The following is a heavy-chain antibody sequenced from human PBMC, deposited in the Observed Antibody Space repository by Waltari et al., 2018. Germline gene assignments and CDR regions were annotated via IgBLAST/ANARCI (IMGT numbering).Heavy chain of an antibody. CDR3: ARAIAVAGIRSGMSPWFDP. V-gene: IGHV3-33*01. CDR1: GFTFSSYG. CDR2: IWYDGSNK. D-gene: IGHD6-19*01. J-gene: IGHJ5*02. Sequence: GQPGRSLRLSCAASGFTFSSYGMHWVRQAPGKGLEWVAVIWYDGSNKYYADSVKGRFTISRDNSKNTLYLQMNSLRAEDTAVYYCARAIAVAGIRSGMSPWFDPWGQGTLVTVSS.